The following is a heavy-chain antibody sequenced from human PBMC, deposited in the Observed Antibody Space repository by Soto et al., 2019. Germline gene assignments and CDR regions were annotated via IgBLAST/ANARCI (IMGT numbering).Heavy chain of an antibody. V-gene: IGHV1-46*01. D-gene: IGHD6-13*01. Sequence: GASVKVSCKASGYTFTSYYMNWVRQAPGQGLEWLGIINPSGGYTTYAQRFLGRVTMTSDTSTSTVHMELGSLRAEDTAVYYCAKDPKAGPPYYFDYWGQGSLVTVSS. CDR3: AKDPKAGPPYYFDY. CDR2: INPSGGYT. CDR1: GYTFTSYY. J-gene: IGHJ4*02.